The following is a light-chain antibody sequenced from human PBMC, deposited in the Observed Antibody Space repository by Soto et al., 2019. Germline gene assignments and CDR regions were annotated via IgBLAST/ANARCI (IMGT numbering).Light chain of an antibody. CDR1: QSVGSN. Sequence: EIVMTQSPATLTVSAGERATLSCGASQSVGSNLAWYQQKPGQAPRLLVYSASTRAPGIPARFSGSGSATEFTLTISSLQSEDFAVYYCQQDNKWPLTFGGGTKVEI. V-gene: IGKV3-15*01. CDR3: QQDNKWPLT. CDR2: SAS. J-gene: IGKJ4*01.